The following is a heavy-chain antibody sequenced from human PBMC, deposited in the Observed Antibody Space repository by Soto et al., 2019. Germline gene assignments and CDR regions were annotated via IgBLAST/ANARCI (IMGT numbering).Heavy chain of an antibody. CDR3: ARVLYSSRRYYYYYGMDV. CDR1: GFTFSSYA. Sequence: TGGSLRLSCAASGFTFSSYAMHWVRQAPGKGLEWVAVISYDGSNKYYADSVKGRFTISRDNSKNTLHLQMNSLRAEDTAVYYCARVLYSSRRYYYYYGMDVWGQGTTVTVYS. J-gene: IGHJ6*02. V-gene: IGHV3-30-3*01. D-gene: IGHD6-13*01. CDR2: ISYDGSNK.